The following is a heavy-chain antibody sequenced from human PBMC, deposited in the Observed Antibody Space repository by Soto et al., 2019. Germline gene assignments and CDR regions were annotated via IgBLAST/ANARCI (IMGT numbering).Heavy chain of an antibody. CDR1: GYTFTNYG. CDR2: ISAYNGHT. Sequence: GASVKVSCKASGYTFTNYGITWVRQAPGQGLEWMGWISAYNGHTNYAQKVQGRVTMTTDTSTNTAYLELTSVTAADTAVYYCVRDVAAVGTDWFDPWGQGTLVTVSS. D-gene: IGHD6-13*01. J-gene: IGHJ5*02. V-gene: IGHV1-18*04. CDR3: VRDVAAVGTDWFDP.